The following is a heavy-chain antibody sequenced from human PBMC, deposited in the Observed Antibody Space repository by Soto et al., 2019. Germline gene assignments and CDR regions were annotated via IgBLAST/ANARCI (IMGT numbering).Heavy chain of an antibody. Sequence: GGSLRLSCAASGFTFSSYAMSWVRQAPGKGLEWVSAISGSGGSTYYADSVKGRFTISRDNSKNTLYLQMNSLRAEDTAVYYCAKDVAGFLEWLLPHAFDIWGQGTMVTVSS. CDR1: GFTFSSYA. CDR3: AKDVAGFLEWLLPHAFDI. CDR2: ISGSGGST. J-gene: IGHJ3*02. V-gene: IGHV3-23*01. D-gene: IGHD3-3*01.